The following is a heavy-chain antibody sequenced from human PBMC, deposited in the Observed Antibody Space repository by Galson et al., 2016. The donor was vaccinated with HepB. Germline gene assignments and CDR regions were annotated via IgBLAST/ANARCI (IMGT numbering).Heavy chain of an antibody. Sequence: SLRLSCAASGFTFSDFGMHWVRQAPGKGLEWVVVIWFDGSKTRYVESVKGRFTISRDNSKNTVYLQMNNLRAEDTAVYYCSRGPPYSGYGLGSFDNWGQGTLITVSS. J-gene: IGHJ4*02. CDR3: SRGPPYSGYGLGSFDN. CDR1: GFTFSDFG. D-gene: IGHD5-12*01. V-gene: IGHV3-33*01. CDR2: IWFDGSKT.